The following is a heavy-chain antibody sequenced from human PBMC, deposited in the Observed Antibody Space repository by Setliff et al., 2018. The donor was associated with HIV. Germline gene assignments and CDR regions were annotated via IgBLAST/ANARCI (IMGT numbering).Heavy chain of an antibody. Sequence: GGSLRLSCAASGLRFEDYAMQWVRLPPGKGLQWVSYISFDSGTIGYAGSVKGRFTISRDNAKNTLHLQMNSLRPEDTGLYYCAKVPDYYDSGDYWGQGTLVTVSS. CDR1: GLRFEDYA. CDR3: AKVPDYYDSGDY. V-gene: IGHV3-9*01. CDR2: ISFDSGTI. J-gene: IGHJ4*02. D-gene: IGHD3-16*01.